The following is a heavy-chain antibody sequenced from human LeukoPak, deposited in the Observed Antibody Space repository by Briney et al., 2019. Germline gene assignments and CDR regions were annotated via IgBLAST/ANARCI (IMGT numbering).Heavy chain of an antibody. D-gene: IGHD3-16*01. CDR3: AKDNADYPIYYFDS. Sequence: GGSLRLSCAASGFTFSTYAMNWVRQAPGKGLEWVSGISASGGGKFYADSVKGLFTISRDKSKSTLYLQMNSLRADDAAVYYCAKDNADYPIYYFDSWGQGTLVTVSS. J-gene: IGHJ4*02. CDR2: ISASGGGK. V-gene: IGHV3-23*01. CDR1: GFTFSTYA.